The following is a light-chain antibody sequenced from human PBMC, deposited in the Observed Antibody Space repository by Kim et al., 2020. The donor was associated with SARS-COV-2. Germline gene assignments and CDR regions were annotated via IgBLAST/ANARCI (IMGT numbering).Light chain of an antibody. Sequence: IVMTQSPLSLPVTPGEPASMSCRSSQSLLHSNGYKYLDWYLQKPGQSPHLLMFLGSNRVSGVPDRFSGSGSGTDYTLNISRVEAEDVGIYYCMQALQTPLTFGGGTKVDIK. V-gene: IGKV2-28*01. J-gene: IGKJ4*01. CDR2: LGS. CDR1: QSLLHSNGYKY. CDR3: MQALQTPLT.